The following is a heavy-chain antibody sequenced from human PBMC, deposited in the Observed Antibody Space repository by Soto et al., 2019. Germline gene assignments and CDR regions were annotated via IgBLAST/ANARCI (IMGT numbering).Heavy chain of an antibody. J-gene: IGHJ4*02. V-gene: IGHV4-39*01. Sequence: PSETLSLTCTFSGGSISSSSYYWGWIRQPPGKGLEWIGSIYYSGSTYYNPSLKSRVTISVDTSKNQFSLKLSSVTAADTAVYYCARLGGDYGGNSGADYWGQGTLVTVSS. CDR3: ARLGGDYGGNSGADY. CDR1: GGSISSSSYY. D-gene: IGHD4-17*01. CDR2: IYYSGST.